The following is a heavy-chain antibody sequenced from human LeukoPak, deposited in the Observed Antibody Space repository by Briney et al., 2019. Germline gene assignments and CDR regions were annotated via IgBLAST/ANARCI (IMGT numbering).Heavy chain of an antibody. V-gene: IGHV1-8*02. CDR2: MNPNSGNT. CDR3: ARASTGLEDY. CDR1: GYTFTGYY. D-gene: IGHD6-19*01. Sequence: ASVKVSCKASGYTFTGYYMHWVRQAPGQGLEWMGWMNPNSGNTGYAQKFQGRVTMTRNTSISTAYMELSSLRSEDTAVYYCARASTGLEDYWGQGTLVTVSS. J-gene: IGHJ4*02.